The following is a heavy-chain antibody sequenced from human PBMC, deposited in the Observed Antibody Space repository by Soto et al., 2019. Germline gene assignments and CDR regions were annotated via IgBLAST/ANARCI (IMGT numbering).Heavy chain of an antibody. CDR1: GGSISSGGYY. CDR2: IYSSGST. J-gene: IGHJ4*02. D-gene: IGHD3-22*01. CDR3: ATGRLGYYDSSGYYFDY. Sequence: QVQLQESGPGLVKPSQTLSLTCTVSGGSISSGGYYWSWIRQHPGKGLEWIGYIYSSGSTYYTPSLKSRVTISVDTPKNQFSLPLSSVPAADTAVYYCATGRLGYYDSSGYYFDYWGQGTLVTVSS. V-gene: IGHV4-31*03.